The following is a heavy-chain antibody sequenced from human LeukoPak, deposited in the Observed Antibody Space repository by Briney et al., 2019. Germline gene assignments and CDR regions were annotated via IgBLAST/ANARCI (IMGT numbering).Heavy chain of an antibody. J-gene: IGHJ4*02. Sequence: GGSLRLSCAASGFTFSSYAMSWVRQAPGKGLEWVLAISGSGGSTYYADSVKGRFTISRDNSKNTLYLQMNSLRAEDTAVYYCAKGGDGYNYYFDYWGQETLVTVSS. CDR3: AKGGDGYNYYFDY. CDR2: ISGSGGST. D-gene: IGHD5-24*01. CDR1: GFTFSSYA. V-gene: IGHV3-23*01.